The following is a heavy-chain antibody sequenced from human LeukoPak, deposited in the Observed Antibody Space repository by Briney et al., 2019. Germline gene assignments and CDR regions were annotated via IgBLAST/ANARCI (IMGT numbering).Heavy chain of an antibody. CDR1: GGSISSGDYY. D-gene: IGHD3-22*01. V-gene: IGHV4-30-4*01. Sequence: PSETLSLTCTVSGGSISSGDYYWSWIRQPPGKGLEWIGYIYYSGSTYYNPSLKSRVTISVDTSKNQFSLKLSSVTAADTAVYYCARDPYYSGAFDIWGQGTTVTVSS. CDR2: IYYSGST. CDR3: ARDPYYSGAFDI. J-gene: IGHJ3*02.